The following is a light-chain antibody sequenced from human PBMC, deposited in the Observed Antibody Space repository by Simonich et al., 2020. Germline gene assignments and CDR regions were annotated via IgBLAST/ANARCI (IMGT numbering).Light chain of an antibody. CDR2: WAS. CDR3: QQYYSTPLT. V-gene: IGKV4-1*01. J-gene: IGKJ1*01. Sequence: DIVMTQSPDSLAVSLGERATINCKSSQSVLYSSNNKNYLAWYQQKHGQLPKLLIYWASTRESGVPDRFSGSGSGTDFTLTISILQAEDVAVYYCQQYYSTPLTFGQGTKVEIK. CDR1: QSVLYSSNNKNY.